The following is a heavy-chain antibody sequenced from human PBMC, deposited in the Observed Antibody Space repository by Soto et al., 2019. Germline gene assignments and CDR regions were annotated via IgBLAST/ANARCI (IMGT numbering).Heavy chain of an antibody. Sequence: QVQLVQSGAEVKKPGASVKVSCKASGYTFTGYYMHWVRQAPGRGLEWMGWINPNSGGTNYAQKFHGWVTMTRETSISTAHMELSSLRSDDTAVYYCARDRLKNYDILTGYYTLGYYYGMDVWGQGTTVTVSS. CDR2: INPNSGGT. J-gene: IGHJ6*02. CDR3: ARDRLKNYDILTGYYTLGYYYGMDV. D-gene: IGHD3-9*01. V-gene: IGHV1-2*04. CDR1: GYTFTGYY.